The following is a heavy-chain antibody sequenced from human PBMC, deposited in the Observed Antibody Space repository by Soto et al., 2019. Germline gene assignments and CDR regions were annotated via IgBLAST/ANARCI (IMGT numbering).Heavy chain of an antibody. Sequence: GGSLRLSCAASGFTFSSYSMNWVRQAPGKGLEWVSYISSSSSTIYYADSVKGRFTISRDNAKNSLYLQMNSLRDEDTAAYYCARVREGTVTSYYYYGMDVWGQGTTVTVSS. J-gene: IGHJ6*02. CDR1: GFTFSSYS. CDR2: ISSSSSTI. CDR3: ARVREGTVTSYYYYGMDV. D-gene: IGHD4-17*01. V-gene: IGHV3-48*02.